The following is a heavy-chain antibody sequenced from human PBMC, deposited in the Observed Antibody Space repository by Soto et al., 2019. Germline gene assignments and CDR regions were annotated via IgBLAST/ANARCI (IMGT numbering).Heavy chain of an antibody. D-gene: IGHD6-13*01. CDR3: AKDRKVYRSSWYCDY. CDR2: ISGSGGST. Sequence: PGGSLRLSCAASGFTFSSYAMSWVRQAPGKGLEWVSAISGSGGSTYYADSVKGRFTISRDNSKNTLYLQMNSLRAEDTAVYYCAKDRKVYRSSWYCDYWGQGTLVTVSS. V-gene: IGHV3-23*01. J-gene: IGHJ4*02. CDR1: GFTFSSYA.